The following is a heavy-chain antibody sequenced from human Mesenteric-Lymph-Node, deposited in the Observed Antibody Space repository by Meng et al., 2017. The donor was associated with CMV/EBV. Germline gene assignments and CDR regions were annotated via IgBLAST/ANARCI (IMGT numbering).Heavy chain of an antibody. Sequence: YGGSFSGYYWSWVRQPPGKGLEWIGEINHSGSTNYHPSLKSRVTISVETSKNQFSLKLSSVTAADTAVYYCARGRLAAAGFPPPPFDYWGQGTLVTVSS. V-gene: IGHV4-34*01. D-gene: IGHD6-13*01. J-gene: IGHJ4*02. CDR3: ARGRLAAAGFPPPPFDY. CDR1: GGSFSGYY. CDR2: INHSGST.